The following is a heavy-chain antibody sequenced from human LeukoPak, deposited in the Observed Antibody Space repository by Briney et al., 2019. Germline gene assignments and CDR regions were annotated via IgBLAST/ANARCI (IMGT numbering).Heavy chain of an antibody. Sequence: PSETLSLTCTVSSGSISSYYWSWIRQPAGKGLEWIGRIYTSGSTNYNPSLKSRVTMSVDTSKNQFSLKLSSVTAADTAVYYCAREDYYDSSGYPHFDYWGQGTLVTVSS. J-gene: IGHJ4*02. CDR2: IYTSGST. CDR1: SGSISSYY. CDR3: AREDYYDSSGYPHFDY. V-gene: IGHV4-4*07. D-gene: IGHD3-22*01.